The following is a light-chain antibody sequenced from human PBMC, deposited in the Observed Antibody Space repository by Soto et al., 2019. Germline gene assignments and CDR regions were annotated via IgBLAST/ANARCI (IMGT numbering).Light chain of an antibody. J-gene: IGLJ2*01. V-gene: IGLV1-40*01. CDR1: SSNIGAGYD. CDR3: QSYDTSLSASV. CDR2: NDN. Sequence: QSVLTQPPSVSGAPGQRVTISCTGSSSNIGAGYDVHWYQQLPGTAPKLLIYNDNNRPSGVPDRFSGSKSGTSASLAITGLQTEDEADYYCQSYDTSLSASVFGGGTQLTVL.